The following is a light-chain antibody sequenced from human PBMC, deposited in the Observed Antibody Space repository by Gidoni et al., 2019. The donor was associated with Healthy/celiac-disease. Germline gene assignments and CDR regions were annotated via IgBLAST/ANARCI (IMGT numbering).Light chain of an antibody. CDR2: EGS. Sequence: DIQMTQSPSTLSASVGDRVTITCRASESISNWLAWYQHRPGRAPRLMIYEGSNLESGVPSRFSGGGSGTEFTLTITSLQSDDFATYCQQYSRYPYNLGQGTKLEIK. J-gene: IGKJ2*01. CDR1: ESISNW. CDR3: QQYSRYPYN. V-gene: IGKV1-5*03.